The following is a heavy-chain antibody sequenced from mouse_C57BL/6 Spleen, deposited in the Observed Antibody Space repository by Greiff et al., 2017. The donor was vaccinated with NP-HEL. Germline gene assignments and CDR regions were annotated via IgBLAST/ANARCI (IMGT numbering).Heavy chain of an antibody. V-gene: IGHV1-53*01. Sequence: VQLQQPGTELVKPGASGYTFTSYWMHWVKQRPGQGLEWIGNINPSNGGTNYNEKFKSKATLTVDKSSSTAYMQLSSLTSEDSAVYYCARSGYSNYYAMDYWGQGTSVTVSS. CDR2: INPSNGGT. CDR1: GYTFTSYW. D-gene: IGHD2-5*01. CDR3: ARSGYSNYYAMDY. J-gene: IGHJ4*01.